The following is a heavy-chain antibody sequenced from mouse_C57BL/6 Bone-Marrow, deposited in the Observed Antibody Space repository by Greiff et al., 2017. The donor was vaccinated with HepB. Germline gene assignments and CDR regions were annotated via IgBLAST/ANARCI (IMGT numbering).Heavy chain of an antibody. Sequence: DVHLVESGGGLVKPGGSLKLSCAASGFTFSDYGMHWVRQAPEKGLEWVAYISSGSSTIYYADTVKGRFTISRDNAKNTLFLQMTSLRSEDTAMYYCAKSLFDYWGQGTTLTVSS. V-gene: IGHV5-17*01. CDR2: ISSGSSTI. CDR1: GFTFSDYG. J-gene: IGHJ2*01. CDR3: AKSLFDY.